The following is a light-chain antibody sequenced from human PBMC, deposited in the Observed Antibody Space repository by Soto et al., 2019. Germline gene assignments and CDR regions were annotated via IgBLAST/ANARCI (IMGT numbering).Light chain of an antibody. V-gene: IGKV1-5*03. CDR1: QSIGTW. Sequence: DMQMTQSRSTRSASVGGRGTIAVRGSQSIGTWLAWYQQKPGKAPKLLIYKASTLKSGVPSRFSGSGSGTESTLTISSLQPEDFATYYCLQHNSYPLITFGPGTRLEIK. J-gene: IGKJ5*01. CDR3: LQHNSYPLIT. CDR2: KAS.